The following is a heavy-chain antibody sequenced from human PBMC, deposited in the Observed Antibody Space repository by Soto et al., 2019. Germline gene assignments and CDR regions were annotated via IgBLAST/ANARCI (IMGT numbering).Heavy chain of an antibody. D-gene: IGHD2-2*01. CDR1: GFTFSSYW. Sequence: GGSLRLSCAASGFTFSSYWMSWVRQAPGKGLEWVANIKQDGSEKYYVDSVKGRFTISRDNAKNSLYLQMNSLRAEDTAVYYCARDWVVPAARADWFDPWGQGTLVTVSS. CDR3: ARDWVVPAARADWFDP. V-gene: IGHV3-7*01. J-gene: IGHJ5*02. CDR2: IKQDGSEK.